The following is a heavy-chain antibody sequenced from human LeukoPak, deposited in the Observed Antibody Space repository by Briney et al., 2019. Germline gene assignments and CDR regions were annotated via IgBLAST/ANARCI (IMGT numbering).Heavy chain of an antibody. D-gene: IGHD6-13*01. CDR2: ISGSGGST. CDR1: GFTFSSYG. J-gene: IGHJ6*03. Sequence: GGSLRLSCAASGFTFSSYGMSWVRQAPGKGLEWVSAISGSGGSTYYADSVKGRFTISGDNAKNTLYLQMNSLRAEDTAVYYCAKAGIAAAGSSYYYYYYMDVWGKGTTVTISS. V-gene: IGHV3-23*01. CDR3: AKAGIAAAGSSYYYYYYMDV.